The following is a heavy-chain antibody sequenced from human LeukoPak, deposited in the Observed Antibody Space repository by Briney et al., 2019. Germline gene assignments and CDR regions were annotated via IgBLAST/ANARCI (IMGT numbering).Heavy chain of an antibody. CDR1: GFTFDDYA. CDR2: ISWNSGSI. Sequence: SGGSLRLSCAASGFTFDDYAMHWVRQAPGKGLEWVSGISWNSGSIGYADSVKGRFTISRDNAKNSLYLQMNSLRAEDTALYYCAKASYDILTGSYDYWGQGTLVTVSS. D-gene: IGHD3-9*01. J-gene: IGHJ4*02. CDR3: AKASYDILTGSYDY. V-gene: IGHV3-9*01.